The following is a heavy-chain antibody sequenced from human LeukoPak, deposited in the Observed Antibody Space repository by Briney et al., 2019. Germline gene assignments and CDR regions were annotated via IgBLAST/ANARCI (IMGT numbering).Heavy chain of an antibody. V-gene: IGHV1-69*13. J-gene: IGHJ3*02. Sequence: SVKVSCKASGYTFTSYAISWVRQAPGQGLEWMGGIIPIFGTANYAQKFQGRVTITADESTSTAYMELSSLRSEDTAVYYCARDMDPDELLDAFDIWGQGTMVTVSS. CDR3: ARDMDPDELLDAFDI. D-gene: IGHD1-14*01. CDR2: IIPIFGTA. CDR1: GYTFTSYA.